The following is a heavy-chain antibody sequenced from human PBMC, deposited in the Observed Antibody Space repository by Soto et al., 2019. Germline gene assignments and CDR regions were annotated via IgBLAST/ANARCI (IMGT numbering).Heavy chain of an antibody. Sequence: SGPTLVNPTQTLTLTCTFSGFSLSTSGMYVSWNRQPPGKALEWLALIDWDDDKYYSTSLKTRLTITKDTSKNQVVLTMTNMDPVDTATYYCARNYYDILTGYYHPDYWGQGTLVTVSS. J-gene: IGHJ4*02. CDR2: IDWDDDK. CDR3: ARNYYDILTGYYHPDY. D-gene: IGHD3-9*01. CDR1: GFSLSTSGMY. V-gene: IGHV2-70*01.